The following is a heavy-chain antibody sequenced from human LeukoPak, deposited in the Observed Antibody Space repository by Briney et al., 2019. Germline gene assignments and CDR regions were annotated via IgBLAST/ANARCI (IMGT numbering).Heavy chain of an antibody. J-gene: IGHJ6*03. CDR1: GFTFSSYS. Sequence: GGSLRLSCAASGFTFSSYSMNWVRQAPGEGLEWVSSISSSSSYIYYADSVKGRFTISRDNAKNSLHLQMNSLRAEDTAVYYCARDMRDYMDYYYSSMDVWGKGTTVTVSS. V-gene: IGHV3-21*01. CDR2: ISSSSSYI. CDR3: ARDMRDYMDYYYSSMDV. D-gene: IGHD4-11*01.